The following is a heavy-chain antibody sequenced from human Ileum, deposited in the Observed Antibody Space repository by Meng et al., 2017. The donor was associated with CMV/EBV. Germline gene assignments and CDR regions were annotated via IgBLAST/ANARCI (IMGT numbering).Heavy chain of an antibody. J-gene: IGHJ4*02. CDR3: AKLNFVGPDY. D-gene: IGHD3/OR15-3a*01. CDR2: INSDGKST. CDR1: GFNFNNYY. V-gene: IGHV3-74*01. Sequence: GGSLRLSCAASGFNFNNYYMHWVRQVPGKGLVWVSQINSDGKSTGYADSVRGRFTISRDNTKNTLYLEMNSLRPEDTALYYCAKLNFVGPDYWGQGTLVTVSS.